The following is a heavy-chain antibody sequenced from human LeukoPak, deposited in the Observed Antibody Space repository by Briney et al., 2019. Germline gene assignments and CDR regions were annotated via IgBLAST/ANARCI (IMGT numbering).Heavy chain of an antibody. CDR3: AKGHSSGWYEGYFDY. Sequence: GGSLRLSCAASGFTFSSYAMSWVRQAPGKGLEWVSAISGSGGSTYYADSVKVRFTIYRDNSKNTLYLQMNSLRAEDTAVYYCAKGHSSGWYEGYFDYWGQGTLVTVSS. V-gene: IGHV3-23*01. CDR2: ISGSGGST. J-gene: IGHJ4*02. D-gene: IGHD6-19*01. CDR1: GFTFSSYA.